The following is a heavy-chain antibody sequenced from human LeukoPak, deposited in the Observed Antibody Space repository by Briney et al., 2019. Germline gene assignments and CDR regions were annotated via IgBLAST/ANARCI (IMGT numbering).Heavy chain of an antibody. Sequence: LSGGSLRLSCAASGFSFSGYWMYWVRQAPGKGLVWVSRIDSDGSSSAYADSVKGRFTISRDNAKNTLYLQMNTLRVEDTAVYYCARGVITMVRGVIINLEYFDYWGQGTLVTVSS. CDR3: ARGVITMVRGVIINLEYFDY. V-gene: IGHV3-74*03. J-gene: IGHJ4*02. CDR1: GFSFSGYW. CDR2: IDSDGSSS. D-gene: IGHD3-10*01.